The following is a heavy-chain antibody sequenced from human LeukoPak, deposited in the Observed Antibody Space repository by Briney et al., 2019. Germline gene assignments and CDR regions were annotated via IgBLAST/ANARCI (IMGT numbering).Heavy chain of an antibody. J-gene: IGHJ3*02. V-gene: IGHV3-48*01. CDR2: ISSSSSTI. Sequence: AGGSLRLSCAASGFTFSSHSMTWVHQAPGKGLEWVSYISSSSSTIYYADSVKGRFTISRDNAKNSLYLQMNSLRAEDTAVYYCARDPRAFDIWGQGTMVTVSS. CDR1: GFTFSSHS. CDR3: ARDPRAFDI.